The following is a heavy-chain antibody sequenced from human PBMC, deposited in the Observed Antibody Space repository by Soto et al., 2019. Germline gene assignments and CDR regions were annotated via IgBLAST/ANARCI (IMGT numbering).Heavy chain of an antibody. CDR2: IIPIHGIA. J-gene: IGHJ6*02. CDR1: GGNYSIEN. D-gene: IGHD4-17*01. V-gene: IGHV1-69*02. CDR3: ACYGDYERGYYYYGMDV. Sequence: QVQLVQSGAEVKKPGYSVKVSCKASGGNYSIENMSWVRQAPGQEREWIGRIIPIHGIANNAQKFQGRVTTTADKSTSTAYMELSSLRSEDTAVYYSACYGDYERGYYYYGMDVWGQGTTVTVSS.